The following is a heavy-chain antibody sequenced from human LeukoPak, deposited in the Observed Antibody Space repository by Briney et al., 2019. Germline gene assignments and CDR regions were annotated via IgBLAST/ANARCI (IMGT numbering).Heavy chain of an antibody. V-gene: IGHV3-48*03. CDR1: GFTFSSYE. CDR3: AKGGDGDIDY. Sequence: GGSLRLSCAASGFTFSSYEMNWVRQAPGMGLEWVSYISSSGSAIYYADSVKGRFTISRDNVKNSLYLQMNSLRAEDTAVYYCAKGGDGDIDYWGQGTLVTVS. CDR2: ISSSGSAI. D-gene: IGHD3-16*01. J-gene: IGHJ4*02.